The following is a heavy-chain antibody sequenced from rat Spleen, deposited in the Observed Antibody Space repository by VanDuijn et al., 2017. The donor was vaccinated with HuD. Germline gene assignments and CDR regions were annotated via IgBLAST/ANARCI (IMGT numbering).Heavy chain of an antibody. D-gene: IGHD1-9*01. Sequence: EVQLVESGGGLVQPGRSLKLSCAASGFTFSDYGVAWVRQAPTTGLEWVATISSDGSSTYYRDSVKGRFTISRDNAKSTLSLQMDSLRSEDTATYYCARRHYGYTDYFDYWGQGVMVTVSS. J-gene: IGHJ2*01. CDR3: ARRHYGYTDYFDY. CDR1: GFTFSDYG. CDR2: ISSDGSST. V-gene: IGHV5-29*01.